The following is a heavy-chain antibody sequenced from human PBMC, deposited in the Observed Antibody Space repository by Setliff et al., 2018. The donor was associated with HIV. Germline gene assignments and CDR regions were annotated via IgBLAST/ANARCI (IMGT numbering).Heavy chain of an antibody. Sequence: SETLSLTCAVCGGSLRGYYWSWVRQSPLKGLEWIGEISHTGNINYNTALSNRVTVSVDTSKNQFSLKLTSVTAADTAVYFCARLHLRVPPSIFDYWSPGTMVTVSS. CDR2: ISHTGNI. CDR3: ARLHLRVPPSIFDY. D-gene: IGHD2-2*01. V-gene: IGHV4-34*01. CDR1: GGSLRGYY. J-gene: IGHJ4*02.